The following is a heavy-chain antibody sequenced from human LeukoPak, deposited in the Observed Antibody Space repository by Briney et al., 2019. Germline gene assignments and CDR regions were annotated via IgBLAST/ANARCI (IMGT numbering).Heavy chain of an antibody. CDR3: ASTLLGIFDY. CDR2: IYYSGST. D-gene: IGHD7-27*01. Sequence: SETLSLTCTVSGGSISSYYWSWIRQPPGKGLEWIGYIYYSGSTNYNPSLKSRVTISVDTSKNQFSLKPSSVTAADTAVYYCASTLLGIFDYWGQGTLVTVSS. V-gene: IGHV4-59*01. J-gene: IGHJ4*02. CDR1: GGSISSYY.